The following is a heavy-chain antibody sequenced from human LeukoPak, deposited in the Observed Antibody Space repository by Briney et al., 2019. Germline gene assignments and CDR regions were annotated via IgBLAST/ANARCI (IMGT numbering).Heavy chain of an antibody. CDR3: ARVLYGGMDV. D-gene: IGHD4-17*01. J-gene: IGHJ6*04. V-gene: IGHV3-48*03. CDR1: GFTFSSYE. Sequence: PGGPLRLSCAASGFTFSSYEMNWVRQAPGKGLEWVSYISSSGSTIYYADSVKGRFTISRDNAKNSLYLQMNSLRAEDTAVYYCARVLYGGMDVWGKGTTVTVSS. CDR2: ISSSGSTI.